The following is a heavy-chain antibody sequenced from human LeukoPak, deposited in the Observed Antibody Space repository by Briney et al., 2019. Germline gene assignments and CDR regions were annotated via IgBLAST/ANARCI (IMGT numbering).Heavy chain of an antibody. J-gene: IGHJ4*02. V-gene: IGHV1-46*01. CDR2: INPSGGST. CDR1: GCTFTSYY. CDR3: ARDQEYYDFWTY. D-gene: IGHD3-3*01. Sequence: ASVTVSCKASGCTFTSYYMHWVRQAPGQGLEWMGIINPSGGSTSYAQKFQGRVTMTRDTSTSTVYMELSSLRSEDTAVYYCARDQEYYDFWTYWGERTLVTAS.